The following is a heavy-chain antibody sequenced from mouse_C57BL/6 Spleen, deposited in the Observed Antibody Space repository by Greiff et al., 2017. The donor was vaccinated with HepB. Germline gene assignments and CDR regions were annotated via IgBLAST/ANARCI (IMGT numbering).Heavy chain of an antibody. CDR1: GFSLTSYG. J-gene: IGHJ4*01. V-gene: IGHV2-6*01. Sequence: VHLVESGPGLVAPSQSLSITCTVSGFSLTSYGVDWVRQSPGKGLEWLGVIWGVGSTNYNSALKSRPSISKDNSKSQVFLKMNSLQTDDTAMYYCARNGDGAMDYWGQGTSVTVSS. CDR3: ARNGDGAMDY. D-gene: IGHD4-1*01. CDR2: IWGVGST.